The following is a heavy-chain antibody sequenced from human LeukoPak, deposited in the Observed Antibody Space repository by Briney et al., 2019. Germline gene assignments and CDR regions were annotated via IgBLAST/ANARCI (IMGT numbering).Heavy chain of an antibody. CDR1: GGSFSGYY. J-gene: IGHJ4*02. Sequence: PSETLSLTCAVYGGSFSGYYWSWIRQPPGKGLEWIREINHSGSTNYNPSLKSRVTISVDTSKNQFSLKLSSVTAADTAVYYCARRGYYYDSSGYDYRYYFDYWGQGTLVTVSS. V-gene: IGHV4-34*01. CDR3: ARRGYYYDSSGYDYRYYFDY. D-gene: IGHD3-22*01. CDR2: INHSGST.